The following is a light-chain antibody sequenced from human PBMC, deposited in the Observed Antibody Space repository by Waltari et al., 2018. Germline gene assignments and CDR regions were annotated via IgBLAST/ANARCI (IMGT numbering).Light chain of an antibody. CDR1: SRDVGGYNY. CDR2: DVS. CDR3: SSYTSSSTVV. J-gene: IGLJ2*01. V-gene: IGLV2-14*03. Sequence: QSALTQPASVSGSPGQPITISCTGTSRDVGGYNYVSWYQQHPARAPKLMIYDVSNRPSGVSNRFSGSKSGNTASLTISGLQAEDEADYYCSSYTSSSTVVFGGGTKLTVL.